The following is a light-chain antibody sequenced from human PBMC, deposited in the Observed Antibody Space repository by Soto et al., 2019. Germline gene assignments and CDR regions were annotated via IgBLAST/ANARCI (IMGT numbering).Light chain of an antibody. CDR2: GAS. CDR3: QQYGSSPL. V-gene: IGKV3-20*01. Sequence: EIVLTQSPGTLSLSPGERATLSCRASQSVSSSYLAWYQQKPGQAPRLLIYGASSRATGIPDRFSGSGSGTDFTLTISRLEPEDFAVYYCQQYGSSPLFGQGTKLDIK. J-gene: IGKJ2*01. CDR1: QSVSSSY.